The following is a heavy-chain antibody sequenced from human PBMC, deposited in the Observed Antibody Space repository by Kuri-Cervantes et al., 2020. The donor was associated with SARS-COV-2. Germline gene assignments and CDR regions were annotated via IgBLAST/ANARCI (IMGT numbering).Heavy chain of an antibody. D-gene: IGHD1-26*01. CDR2: ITRSGSTL. CDR3: ARDRGSDGGDLYFDY. J-gene: IGHJ4*02. CDR1: GFTFTSYS. Sequence: GGSLRLSCAASGFTFTSYSLNWVRQAPGKGLEWLSYITRSGSTLHHADSVKGRFTISRDNAKNLLFLQMNSLRDEDTAVYYCARDRGSDGGDLYFDYWGQGTLVTVSS. V-gene: IGHV3-48*02.